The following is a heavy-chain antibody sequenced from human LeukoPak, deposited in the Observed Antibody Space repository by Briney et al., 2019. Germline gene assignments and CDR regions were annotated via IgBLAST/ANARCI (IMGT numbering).Heavy chain of an antibody. CDR3: ARDVDYSNYYFDY. Sequence: SVKVSCKASGCTFSSYAISWVRQAPGQGLEWMGGIIPIFGTANYAQKFQGRVTITADESTSTAYMELSSLRSEDTAVYYCARDVDYSNYYFDYWGQGTLVTVSS. CDR2: IIPIFGTA. D-gene: IGHD4-11*01. J-gene: IGHJ4*02. V-gene: IGHV1-69*13. CDR1: GCTFSSYA.